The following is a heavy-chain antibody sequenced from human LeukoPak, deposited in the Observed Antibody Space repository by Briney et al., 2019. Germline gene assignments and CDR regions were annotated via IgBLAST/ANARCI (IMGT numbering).Heavy chain of an antibody. CDR3: ARVIGSYGDSAY. V-gene: IGHV3-48*04. D-gene: IGHD4-17*01. Sequence: GGSLRLSCAASGFTFSSFSMNWVRQAPGQGLEWISYITDSSSSTYYADSVKGRFTISRDNVKNSLYLQMSSLRAEDTAVYYCARVIGSYGDSAYWGQGTLVTVSS. CDR1: GFTFSSFS. CDR2: ITDSSSST. J-gene: IGHJ4*02.